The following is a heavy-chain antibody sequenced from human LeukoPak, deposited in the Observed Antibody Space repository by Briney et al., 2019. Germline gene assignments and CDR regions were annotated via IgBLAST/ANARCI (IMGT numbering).Heavy chain of an antibody. D-gene: IGHD1-26*01. J-gene: IGHJ4*02. CDR2: INPNSGGT. CDR3: ARDLRVGPTVFDY. V-gene: IGHV1-2*02. CDR1: SYTFTNYA. Sequence: ASVKVSCKASSYTFTNYAFTWVRQAPGQGLEWMGWINPNSGGTNYAHKFQGRVTMTRDTSISTAYMELSRLRSDDTAVYYCARDLRVGPTVFDYWGQGTLVTVSS.